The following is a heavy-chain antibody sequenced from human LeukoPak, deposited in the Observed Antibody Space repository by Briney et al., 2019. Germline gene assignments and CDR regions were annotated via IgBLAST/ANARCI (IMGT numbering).Heavy chain of an antibody. CDR2: IKQDGSEK. J-gene: IGHJ6*02. Sequence: GGSLRLSCAASGFTFSNYWMSWVRQAPGKGLEWVANIKQDGSEKYYVDSVKGRFTISRDNAKNSLYLQMNSLRAEDTAVYYCARDHRRYGMDVWGQGTTVTVSS. CDR3: ARDHRRYGMDV. V-gene: IGHV3-7*04. CDR1: GFTFSNYW.